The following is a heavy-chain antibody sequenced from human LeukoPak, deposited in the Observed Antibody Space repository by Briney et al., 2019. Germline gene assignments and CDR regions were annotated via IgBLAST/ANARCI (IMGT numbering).Heavy chain of an antibody. J-gene: IGHJ4*02. CDR3: ARAGRMYEFDY. CDR1: GGSFSGYY. V-gene: IGHV4-34*01. CDR2: INHSGST. D-gene: IGHD3-10*01. Sequence: SETLSLTCAVYGGSFSGYYWSWIRQPPGKGLEWIGEINHSGSTNYNPSLKSRVTISVDTSKNQFSLKLSSVTAADTAVYYCARAGRMYEFDYWGQGTLVTVSS.